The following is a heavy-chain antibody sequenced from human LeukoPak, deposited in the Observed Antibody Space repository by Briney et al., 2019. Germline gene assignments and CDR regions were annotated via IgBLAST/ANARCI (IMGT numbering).Heavy chain of an antibody. CDR3: ARGPDITVIGVHFDF. V-gene: IGHV7-4-1*02. D-gene: IGHD3-3*01. Sequence: GASVKLSCKASGYSFSDYAVNWVRQAPGQGLEWMGWINSNTGKPRYAQGFPGRFVFSWDKSVNTAYLQISSVKTEDTAVYYCARGPDITVIGVHFDFWGQGTLVTVSS. CDR1: GYSFSDYA. CDR2: INSNTGKP. J-gene: IGHJ4*02.